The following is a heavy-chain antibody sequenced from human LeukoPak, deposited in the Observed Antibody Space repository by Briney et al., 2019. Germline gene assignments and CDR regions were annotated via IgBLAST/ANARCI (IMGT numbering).Heavy chain of an antibody. CDR2: IRSDGGSS. Sequence: GGSLRLSCAVSGFTFSTYFWMHWVRQAPGKGLVWVSRIRSDGGSSTYADSVKGRFTISRDNSKNTLYLQMNSLRAEDTAVYYCAKERDAFDIWGQGTMVTVSS. J-gene: IGHJ3*02. CDR1: GFTFSTYFW. CDR3: AKERDAFDI. V-gene: IGHV3-74*01.